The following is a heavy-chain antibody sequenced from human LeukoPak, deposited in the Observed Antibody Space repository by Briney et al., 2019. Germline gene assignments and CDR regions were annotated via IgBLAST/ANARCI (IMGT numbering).Heavy chain of an antibody. V-gene: IGHV1-69*04. Sequence: SVKVSCKASGGTFSSYAISWVRQAPGQGLEWMGRIIPILGIANYAQKFQGRVTITADKSTSTAYMELSSLRSEDTAVYYCARVGGYNPGRDYWGQGTLVTVSS. D-gene: IGHD5-24*01. CDR1: GGTFSSYA. CDR2: IIPILGIA. CDR3: ARVGGYNPGRDY. J-gene: IGHJ4*02.